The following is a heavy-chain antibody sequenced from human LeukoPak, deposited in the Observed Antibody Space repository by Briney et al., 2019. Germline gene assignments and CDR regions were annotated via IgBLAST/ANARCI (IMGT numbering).Heavy chain of an antibody. J-gene: IGHJ4*02. CDR1: GGTFSSYA. D-gene: IGHD6-13*01. Sequence: SVKVSCKASGGTFSSYAISWVRQAPGQELEWMGGVIPIFGTANYAQKFQGRVTITADESTSKAYMELSSLRSEDTAVYYCARDIAAAGNFPPHFGYWGQGTLVTVSS. CDR3: ARDIAAAGNFPPHFGY. V-gene: IGHV1-69*13. CDR2: VIPIFGTA.